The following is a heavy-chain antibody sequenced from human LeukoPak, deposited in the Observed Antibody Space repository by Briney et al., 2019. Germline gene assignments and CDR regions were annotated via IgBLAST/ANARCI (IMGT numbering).Heavy chain of an antibody. Sequence: ASVKVSCEASGYTFTGYYMHWVRQAPGQGLEWMGWINPNSGGTNYAQKFQGRVTMTRDTSISTAYMELSRLRSDDTAVYYCARAPMVRGVIITNWFDPWGQGTLVTVSS. CDR3: ARAPMVRGVIITNWFDP. CDR2: INPNSGGT. D-gene: IGHD3-10*01. J-gene: IGHJ5*02. CDR1: GYTFTGYY. V-gene: IGHV1-2*02.